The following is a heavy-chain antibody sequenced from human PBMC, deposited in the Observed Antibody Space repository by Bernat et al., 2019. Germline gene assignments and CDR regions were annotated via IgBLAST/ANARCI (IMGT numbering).Heavy chain of an antibody. Sequence: QVQLVQSGAEVKKPGASVKVSCKASGYTFTSFDINWVRQAAGQGPEWMGWMNPNSGNTGYAQKFQGRVTMTRDTPKNTAYMELSSMTSEDTDVYYCARGRDSSSHLDYWGQGNLLTVSS. V-gene: IGHV1-8*01. J-gene: IGHJ4*02. CDR3: ARGRDSSSHLDY. CDR1: GYTFTSFD. D-gene: IGHD6-13*01. CDR2: MNPNSGNT.